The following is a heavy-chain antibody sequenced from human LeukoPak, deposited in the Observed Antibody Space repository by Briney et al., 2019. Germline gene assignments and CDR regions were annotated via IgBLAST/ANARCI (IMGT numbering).Heavy chain of an antibody. V-gene: IGHV1-18*01. CDR3: ATDLVIVSDGTLDY. J-gene: IGHJ4*02. Sequence: ASVKVSCKASRYTFTSYGISWVRQAPGQGLEWMGWISAKNGNTNYAQKFQGRVTMTTDTVTSTAYMELRSLRSDDADVYYCATDLVIVSDGTLDYWGQGTLVTVSS. CDR2: ISAKNGNT. D-gene: IGHD6-13*01. CDR1: RYTFTSYG.